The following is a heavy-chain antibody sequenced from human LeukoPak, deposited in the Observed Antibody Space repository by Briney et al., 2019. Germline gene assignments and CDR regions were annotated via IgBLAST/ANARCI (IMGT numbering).Heavy chain of an antibody. CDR3: ARDLRGGRIVVVVAAPHYFDY. V-gene: IGHV4-39*07. Sequence: SETLSLTCSVSGGSITSDTYYWAWIRQPPGKGLEWIGEINHSGSTNYNPSLKSRVTISVDTSKNQFSLKLSSVTAADTAVYYCARDLRGGRIVVVVAAPHYFDYWGQGTLVTVSS. D-gene: IGHD2-15*01. CDR1: GGSITSDTYY. CDR2: INHSGST. J-gene: IGHJ4*02.